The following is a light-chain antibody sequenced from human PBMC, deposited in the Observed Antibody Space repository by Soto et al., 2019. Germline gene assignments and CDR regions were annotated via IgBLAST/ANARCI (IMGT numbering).Light chain of an antibody. CDR3: QQRSNRRLT. J-gene: IGKJ4*01. Sequence: EIVLTQYPATLSLSPGERATLSCRASQSVSSYLAWYQQKPGQAPRLLIYDASNRATGIPARFSGSGSGTDFTLTISSLDPEDFAVYYCQQRSNRRLTFGGGTKGEIK. CDR2: DAS. CDR1: QSVSSY. V-gene: IGKV3-11*01.